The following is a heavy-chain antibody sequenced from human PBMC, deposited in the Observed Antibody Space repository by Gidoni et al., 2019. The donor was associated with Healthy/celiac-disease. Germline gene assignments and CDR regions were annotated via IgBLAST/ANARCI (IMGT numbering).Heavy chain of an antibody. CDR2: IWYDGSNK. J-gene: IGHJ6*02. V-gene: IGHV3-33*01. CDR1: GFTFSSYG. CDR3: ARDRRHDYYYGMDV. Sequence: QVQLVESGGGVVQPGRSLRLSCAASGFTFSSYGMHWVRQAPGKGREWVAVIWYDGSNKYYADSVKGRFTISRDNSKNTLYLQMNSLRAEDTAVYYCARDRRHDYYYGMDVWGQGTTVTVSS.